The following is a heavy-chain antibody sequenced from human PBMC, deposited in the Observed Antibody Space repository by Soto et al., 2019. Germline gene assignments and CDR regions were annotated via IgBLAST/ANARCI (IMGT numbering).Heavy chain of an antibody. CDR2: ISYDGSNK. CDR3: AKQGLGYCSSTSCYYDY. J-gene: IGHJ4*02. Sequence: QVQLVESGGGVVQPGRSPRLSCAASGFSFSNYGMHWVRQAPGKGLEWVAVISYDGSNKYYADSVKGRLTISRDNSKNTLYVQMNSLRPEDTAVYYCAKQGLGYCSSTSCYYDYWGQGTLVTVSS. V-gene: IGHV3-30*18. D-gene: IGHD2-2*01. CDR1: GFSFSNYG.